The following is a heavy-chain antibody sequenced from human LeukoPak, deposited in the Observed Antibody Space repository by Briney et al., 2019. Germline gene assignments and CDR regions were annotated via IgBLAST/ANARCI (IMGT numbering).Heavy chain of an antibody. CDR2: IYYSGST. CDR1: GGSISSYY. CDR3: ARVGGSNYYYYGMDV. V-gene: IGHV4-59*01. Sequence: SETLSLTCTVSGGSISSYYWSWIRQPPGKGPEWIGYIYYSGSTNYNPSLKSRVTISVDTSKNQFSLKLSSVTAADTAVYYCARVGGSNYYYYGMDVWGQGTTVTVSS. J-gene: IGHJ6*02. D-gene: IGHD3-10*01.